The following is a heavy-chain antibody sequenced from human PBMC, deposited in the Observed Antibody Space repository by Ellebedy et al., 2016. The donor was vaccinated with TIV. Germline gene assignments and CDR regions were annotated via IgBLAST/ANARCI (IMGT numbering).Heavy chain of an antibody. CDR3: AREGGYSYVGGGMDV. V-gene: IGHV3-33*08. CDR2: IWYDGSNK. CDR1: GFTFSSYG. Sequence: GESLKISXAASGFTFSSYGMHWVRQAPGKGLEWVAVIWYDGSNKYYADSVKGRFTISRDNSKNTLYLQMNSLRAEDTAVYYCAREGGYSYVGGGMDVWGQGTTVTVSS. J-gene: IGHJ6*02. D-gene: IGHD5-18*01.